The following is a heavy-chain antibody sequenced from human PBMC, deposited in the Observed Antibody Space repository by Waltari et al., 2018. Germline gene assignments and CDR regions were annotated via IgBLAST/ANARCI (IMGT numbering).Heavy chain of an antibody. V-gene: IGHV3-30*06. CDR2: ISYDGRNK. D-gene: IGHD6-6*01. CDR1: GFTFSSYG. J-gene: IGHJ4*02. CDR3: ARDFRIAARPPYFDY. Sequence: QVQLVESGGGVVQPGRSLRLSCAASGFTFSSYGMHWVRQAPGKGLEWVAGISYDGRNKYYADSWKGRFTISRDNSKNTLYLQMNSLRAEDTAVYYCARDFRIAARPPYFDYWGQGTLVTVSS.